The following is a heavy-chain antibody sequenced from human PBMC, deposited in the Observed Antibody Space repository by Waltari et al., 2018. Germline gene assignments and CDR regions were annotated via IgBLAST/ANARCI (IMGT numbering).Heavy chain of an antibody. J-gene: IGHJ4*02. CDR1: GYSISSGYY. CDR2: IYFSGST. V-gene: IGHV4-38-2*02. Sequence: QVQLQESGPGLVKPSETLSLTCTVSGYSISSGYYWGWIRQPPGKGLEWIGSIYFSGSTYHNPSLKSRVTISVDTSKNQFSLKLSSVTAADTAVYYCARDPGYYDTSGYPAYFDYWGQGTLVTVSS. D-gene: IGHD3-22*01. CDR3: ARDPGYYDTSGYPAYFDY.